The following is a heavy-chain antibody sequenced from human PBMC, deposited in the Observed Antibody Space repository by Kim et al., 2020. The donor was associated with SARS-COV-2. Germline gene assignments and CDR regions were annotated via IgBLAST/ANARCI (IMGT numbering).Heavy chain of an antibody. J-gene: IGHJ4*02. Sequence: GTTTYYADSVKGRFTISRDNARNSVYFQMNSLTVDVTAMYYCAGDKSLKDWGQGTMVFVSS. V-gene: IGHV3-11*01. CDR3: AGDKSLKD. CDR2: GTTT.